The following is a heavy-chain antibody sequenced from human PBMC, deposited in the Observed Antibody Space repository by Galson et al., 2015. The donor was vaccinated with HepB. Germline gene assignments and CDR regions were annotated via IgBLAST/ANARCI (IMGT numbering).Heavy chain of an antibody. CDR2: INPNSGGT. V-gene: IGHV1-2*06. CDR3: ARDQRGPTDAFDI. Sequence: SVKVSCKASGYTFTGYYMHWVRQAPGQGLEWMGRINPNSGGTNYAQKFQGRVTMTRDTSTSTAYMELSSLRSEDTAVYYCARDQRGPTDAFDIWGQGTMVTVSS. J-gene: IGHJ3*02. CDR1: GYTFTGYY.